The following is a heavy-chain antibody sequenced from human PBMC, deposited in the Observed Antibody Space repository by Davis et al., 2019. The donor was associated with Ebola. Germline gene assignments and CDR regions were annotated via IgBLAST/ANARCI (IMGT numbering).Heavy chain of an antibody. CDR3: AKGTVQGSFDY. D-gene: IGHD3-10*01. V-gene: IGHV3-23*01. J-gene: IGHJ4*02. Sequence: GGSLRLSCAASGFTVSSNYMSWVRQAPGKGLAWVSVISGSGGSTYYADSVKGRFTISRDNSKNTLYLQMNSLRAEDTAVYYCAKGTVQGSFDYWGQGTLVTVSS. CDR2: ISGSGGST. CDR1: GFTVSSNY.